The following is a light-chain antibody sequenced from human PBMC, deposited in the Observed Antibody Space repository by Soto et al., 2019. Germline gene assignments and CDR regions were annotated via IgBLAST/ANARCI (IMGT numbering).Light chain of an antibody. J-gene: IGKJ1*01. V-gene: IGKV3-15*01. CDR1: QSVSGN. CDR3: QQYNNWPRT. CDR2: GAS. Sequence: EVVMTQSPVTLSVSPGERATLSCRASQSVSGNLAWYQQKPGQAPRLLIYGASTRATGIPARFSGSGSEIEFTLTISSLQFEDFALYYCQQYNNWPRTFGQGTKVDIK.